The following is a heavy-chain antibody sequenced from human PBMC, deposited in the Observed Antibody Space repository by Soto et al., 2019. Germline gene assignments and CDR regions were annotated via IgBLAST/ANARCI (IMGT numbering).Heavy chain of an antibody. Sequence: SETLSLTCAVSGGSISSGGYYWSWIRQHPGKGLEWIGYIYYSGSTYYNPSLKSRVTISVDTSKNQFSLKLSSVTAADTAVYYCAREAAYCGGDCYSRGYYDYGMDVWGHGTTVTVSS. CDR3: AREAAYCGGDCYSRGYYDYGMDV. J-gene: IGHJ6*02. CDR1: GGSISSGGYY. D-gene: IGHD2-21*02. CDR2: IYYSGST. V-gene: IGHV4-31*11.